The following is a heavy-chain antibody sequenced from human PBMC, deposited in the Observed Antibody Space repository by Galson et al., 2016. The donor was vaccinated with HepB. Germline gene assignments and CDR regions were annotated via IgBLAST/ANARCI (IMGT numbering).Heavy chain of an antibody. V-gene: IGHV3-23*01. Sequence: SLRLSCAASGFTFSNHGMHWVRQAPGKGLECVSVIGGSSETIYYADSVKGRFTISRDNSKNTLYLQMNSLRSDDTAVYYCAPARAGIVVYWGQGTLVTVSS. D-gene: IGHD6-19*01. CDR3: APARAGIVVY. CDR2: IGGSSETI. J-gene: IGHJ4*02. CDR1: GFTFSNHG.